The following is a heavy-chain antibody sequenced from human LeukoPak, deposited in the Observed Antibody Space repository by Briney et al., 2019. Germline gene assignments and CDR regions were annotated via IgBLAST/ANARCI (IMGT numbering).Heavy chain of an antibody. CDR1: GFTFSSYA. CDR2: ISYDGSNK. CDR3: ARDPRYCSGGSCYILLDP. Sequence: GGSLRLSCAASGFTFSSYAMHWVRQAPGKGLEWVAVISYDGSNKYYADSVKGRFTISRDNSKNTLYLQMNSLRAEDTAVYYCARDPRYCSGGSCYILLDPWGQGTLVTVSS. J-gene: IGHJ5*02. D-gene: IGHD2-15*01. V-gene: IGHV3-30*04.